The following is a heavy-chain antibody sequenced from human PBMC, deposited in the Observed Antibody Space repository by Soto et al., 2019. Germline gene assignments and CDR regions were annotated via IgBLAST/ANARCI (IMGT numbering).Heavy chain of an antibody. CDR1: GFTFSTYA. D-gene: IGHD2-21*02. CDR3: AREVTSATDDAFDI. CDR2: ISYDGNNK. Sequence: QVQVVESGGGVVQPGRSLRLSCAASGFTFSTYAMNWVRQAPGKGLEWVAVISYDGNNKYYADSVKGRFTISRDNSKNMVYLHMDRLRTEDTALYYCAREVTSATDDAFDIWGQGTMVPVSS. V-gene: IGHV3-30-3*01. J-gene: IGHJ3*02.